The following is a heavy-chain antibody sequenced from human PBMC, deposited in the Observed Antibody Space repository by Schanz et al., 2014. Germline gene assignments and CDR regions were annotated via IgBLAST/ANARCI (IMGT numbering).Heavy chain of an antibody. J-gene: IGHJ4*02. CDR3: ASPSGYSDYGTYFDF. Sequence: PGGSLRLSCAASGFTFRDYYMSWIRQAPGKGLEWVAAMSYDGSIKYYGDSVKGRFTISRDNSKNTLYLQMNSLRAEDTAVYYCASPSGYSDYGTYFDFWGQGTLVTVSS. D-gene: IGHD5-12*01. CDR2: MSYDGSIK. V-gene: IGHV3-33*08. CDR1: GFTFRDYY.